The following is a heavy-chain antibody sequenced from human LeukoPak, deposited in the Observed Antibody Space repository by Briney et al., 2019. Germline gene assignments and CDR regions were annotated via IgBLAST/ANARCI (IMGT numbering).Heavy chain of an antibody. Sequence: SETLSLTCTVSGGSISSYYWSWIRQPPGKGLEWIGYIYYSGSTNYNPSLKSRVTISVDTSKNQFSLKLSSVTAADTAVYYCARVLQWLVHDAFDIWGQGTMVTVSS. CDR3: ARVLQWLVHDAFDI. J-gene: IGHJ3*02. V-gene: IGHV4-59*08. D-gene: IGHD6-19*01. CDR1: GGSISSYY. CDR2: IYYSGST.